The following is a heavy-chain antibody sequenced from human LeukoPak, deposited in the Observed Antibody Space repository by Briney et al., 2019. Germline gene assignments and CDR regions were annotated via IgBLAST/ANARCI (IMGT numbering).Heavy chain of an antibody. D-gene: IGHD2-2*02. V-gene: IGHV3-23*01. CDR1: GFTVSSNY. CDR3: AKFSGYQLLYRGPDYFDY. Sequence: GGSLRLSCAASGFTVSSNYMSWVRQAPGKGLEWVSAISGSGGSTYYADSVKGRFTISRDNSKNTLYLQMNSLRAEDAAIYYCAKFSGYQLLYRGPDYFDYWGQGTLVTVSS. J-gene: IGHJ4*02. CDR2: ISGSGGST.